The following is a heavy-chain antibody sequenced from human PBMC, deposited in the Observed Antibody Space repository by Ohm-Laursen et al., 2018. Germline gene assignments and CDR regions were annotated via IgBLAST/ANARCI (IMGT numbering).Heavy chain of an antibody. D-gene: IGHD1-26*01. V-gene: IGHV3-33*01. CDR2: LWYDGSNK. Sequence: SLRLSCAASGFTFSSYGMHWVRQAPGKGLEWVSLLWYDGSNKLYAESVKGRFTISRDTSKKTLYLQMSALSAEDTAVYYCARSHLRGSYDTLDYWGQGTLVTVSS. J-gene: IGHJ4*02. CDR1: GFTFSSYG. CDR3: ARSHLRGSYDTLDY.